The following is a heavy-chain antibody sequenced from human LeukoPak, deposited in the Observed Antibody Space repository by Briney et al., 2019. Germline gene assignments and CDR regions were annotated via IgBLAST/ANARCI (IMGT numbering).Heavy chain of an antibody. V-gene: IGHV4-61*02. CDR1: GDSISSGDYY. CDR3: ARVRFLEWPAPMDV. CDR2: ISSSGST. J-gene: IGHJ6*03. Sequence: SQTLSLTCTVSGDSISSGDYYWSWIRQPAGKGLEWIGRISSSGSTNYNPSLKSRVTISVDTSKNQFSLKLSSVTAADTAVYYCARVRFLEWPAPMDVWGKGTTVTVSS. D-gene: IGHD3-3*01.